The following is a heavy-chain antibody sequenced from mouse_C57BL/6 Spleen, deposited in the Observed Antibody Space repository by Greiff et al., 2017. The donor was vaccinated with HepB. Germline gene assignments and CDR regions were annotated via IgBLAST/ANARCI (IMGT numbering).Heavy chain of an antibody. D-gene: IGHD1-1*01. J-gene: IGHJ3*01. CDR3: TTHGSSSFAY. CDR2: IDPENGDN. CDR1: GFNIKDDY. V-gene: IGHV14-4*01. Sequence: VQLQQSGAELVRPGASVKLSCTASGFNIKDDYMHWVKQRPEQGLEWIGWIDPENGDNEYASNFQVKATITADTSSNTAYLQLSSLTSEDTAVYYCTTHGSSSFAYWGQGTLVTVSA.